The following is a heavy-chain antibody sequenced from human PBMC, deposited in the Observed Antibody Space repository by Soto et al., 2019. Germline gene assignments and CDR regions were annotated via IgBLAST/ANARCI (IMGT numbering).Heavy chain of an antibody. J-gene: IGHJ4*02. V-gene: IGHV3-30*18. D-gene: IGHD2-15*01. Sequence: VQLLESGGGLIQPGGSLRLSCAASGFTFSYGIHWLRQAPGKGLEWVAYISYDSSNKFYGDSVKGRFTISRDNSKNTPFLHMNSLRAEDTAVYYSAKLVIGYCSGNTRDDYWGQGTLVAVS. CDR1: GFTFSYG. CDR2: ISYDSSNK. CDR3: AKLVIGYCSGNTRDDY.